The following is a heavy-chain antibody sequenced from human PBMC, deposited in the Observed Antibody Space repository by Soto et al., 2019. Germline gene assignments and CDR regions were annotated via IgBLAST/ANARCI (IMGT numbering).Heavy chain of an antibody. CDR3: ARDAPRDAIFGVVIIRGWFDP. CDR1: GYTFTSYY. V-gene: IGHV1-46*01. J-gene: IGHJ5*02. CDR2: INPSGGST. Sequence: ASVKVSCKASGYTFTSYYMHWVRQAPGQGLEWMGIINPSGGSTSYAQKFQGRVTMTRDTSTSTVYMELSSLRSEDTAVYYCARDAPRDAIFGVVIIRGWFDPWGQGTLVTVSS. D-gene: IGHD3-3*01.